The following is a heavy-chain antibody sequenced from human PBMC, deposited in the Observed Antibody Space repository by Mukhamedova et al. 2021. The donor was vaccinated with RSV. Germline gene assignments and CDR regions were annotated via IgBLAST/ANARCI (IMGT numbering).Heavy chain of an antibody. V-gene: IGHV4-39*01. J-gene: IGHJ4*02. Sequence: GLEWIGSIYYSGSTYYNPSLKSRVTISVDTSKNQFSLKLSSVTAADTAVYYCARNVVGSSSVDYWGQGTLVTVSS. CDR3: ARNVVGSSSVDY. CDR2: IYYSGST. D-gene: IGHD6-13*01.